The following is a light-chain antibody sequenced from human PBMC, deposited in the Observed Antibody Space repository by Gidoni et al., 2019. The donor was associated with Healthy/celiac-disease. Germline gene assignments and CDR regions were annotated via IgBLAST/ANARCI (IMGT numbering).Light chain of an antibody. CDR1: QSVSSRY. J-gene: IGKJ2*01. V-gene: IGKV3-20*01. CDR2: GAS. Sequence: EIVLTQSPGTLSLSPGERATLSCRASQSVSSRYLDWYQQKPGKAPRLLIYGASSRATGIPDRFSGGGSGTDFTLTISRQEPEDFAVYYCQQYGSSQGYTFXXXTKLEIK. CDR3: QQYGSSQGYT.